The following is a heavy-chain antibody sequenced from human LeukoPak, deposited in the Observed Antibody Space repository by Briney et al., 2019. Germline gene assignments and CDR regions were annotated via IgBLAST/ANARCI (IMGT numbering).Heavy chain of an antibody. CDR1: GFTFSSYA. Sequence: PGGSLRLSCAASGFTFSSYAMHWVRQAPGKGLEWGAVISYDGSNKYYADSVKGRFTISRDNSKNTLYLQMNSLRAEDTAVYYCARGLRGIAVAGPFDYWGQGTLVTVSS. CDR2: ISYDGSNK. CDR3: ARGLRGIAVAGPFDY. V-gene: IGHV3-30-3*01. J-gene: IGHJ4*02. D-gene: IGHD6-19*01.